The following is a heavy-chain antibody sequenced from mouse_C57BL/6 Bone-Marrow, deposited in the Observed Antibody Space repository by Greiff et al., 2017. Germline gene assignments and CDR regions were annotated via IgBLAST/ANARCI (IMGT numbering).Heavy chain of an antibody. V-gene: IGHV14-4*01. CDR2: IDPENGDT. D-gene: IGHD2-2*01. Sequence: EVQLQQSGAELVRPGASVKLSCTASGFNIKDDYMHWVKQRPEQGLEWIGWIDPENGDTEYASKFQGKATITAATSSNTAYLQLSSLTSEDTAVYYCTTVEWLRRGYFDVWGKGTTVTVSS. CDR1: GFNIKDDY. CDR3: TTVEWLRRGYFDV. J-gene: IGHJ1*03.